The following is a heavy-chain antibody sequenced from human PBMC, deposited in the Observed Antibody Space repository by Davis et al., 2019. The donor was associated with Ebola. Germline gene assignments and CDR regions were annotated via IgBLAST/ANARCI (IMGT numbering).Heavy chain of an antibody. CDR3: ARAAGYYYDSSGYYSRYGMDV. J-gene: IGHJ6*02. CDR2: IYYSGST. D-gene: IGHD3-22*01. Sequence: MPSETLSLTCAVYGGSFSGYYWSWIRQPPGKGLEWIGYIYYSGSTNYNPSLKSRVTISVDTSKNQFSLKLSSVTAADTAVYYCARAAGYYYDSSGYYSRYGMDVWGQGTTVTVSS. V-gene: IGHV4-59*01. CDR1: GGSFSGYY.